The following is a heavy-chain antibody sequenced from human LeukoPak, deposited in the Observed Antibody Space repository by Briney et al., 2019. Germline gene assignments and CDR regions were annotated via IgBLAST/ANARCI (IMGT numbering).Heavy chain of an antibody. CDR2: IYYSGST. Sequence: SETLPLTCTVSGGSRSSSSYYWGWIRQPPGKGLEWIGSIYYSGSTYYNPSLKSRVTISVDTSKNQFSLKLSSVTAADTAVYYCAKTIAAAARDAFDIWGQGTMVTVSS. CDR1: GGSRSSSSYY. CDR3: AKTIAAAARDAFDI. J-gene: IGHJ3*02. V-gene: IGHV4-39*07. D-gene: IGHD6-13*01.